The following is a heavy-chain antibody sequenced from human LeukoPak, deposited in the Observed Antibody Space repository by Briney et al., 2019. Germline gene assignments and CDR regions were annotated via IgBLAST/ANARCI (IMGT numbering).Heavy chain of an antibody. D-gene: IGHD6-19*01. CDR2: ISYDGSNK. J-gene: IGHJ4*02. CDR1: GFTFSSYG. CDR3: AKDGYSSFPYYFDY. V-gene: IGHV3-30*18. Sequence: PGGSLRLSCAASGFTFSSYGMRWVRQAPGKGLGWVAVISYDGSNKYYADSVKGRFTISRDNSKNTLYLQMNSLRAEDTAVYYCAKDGYSSFPYYFDYWGQGTLVTVSS.